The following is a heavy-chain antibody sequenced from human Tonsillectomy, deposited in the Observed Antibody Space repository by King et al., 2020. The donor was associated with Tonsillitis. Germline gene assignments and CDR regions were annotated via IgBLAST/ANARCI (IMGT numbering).Heavy chain of an antibody. D-gene: IGHD1-20*01. V-gene: IGHV2-5*02. CDR1: GFSLSTSGVG. J-gene: IGHJ4*02. CDR3: AHSNWFDFDY. CDR2: IYLDDVK. Sequence: ITLKESGPTLVKPTQTLTLTCTFSGFSLSTSGVGVGWIRQPPGKGLGLLALIYLDDVKRYSPTLKSRLTITKDTSQNQVVLTMTNMDPVDTATYYCAHSNWFDFDYWGQGTLVTVSS.